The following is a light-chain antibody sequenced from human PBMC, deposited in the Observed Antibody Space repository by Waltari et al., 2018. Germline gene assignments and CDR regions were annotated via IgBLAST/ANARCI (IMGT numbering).Light chain of an antibody. CDR3: GSWDSSLGIGV. J-gene: IGLJ3*02. CDR1: PPNLGNNS. Sequence: QSVLTQAPSVSAAPGQTVTISCSGPPPNLGNNSVSWYQQLPGTAPKIVIYEDNRRPSGIPDRFSGSKSGASATLGITGLQTGDEADYYCGSWDSSLGIGVLGGGTRLTVL. CDR2: EDN. V-gene: IGLV1-51*01.